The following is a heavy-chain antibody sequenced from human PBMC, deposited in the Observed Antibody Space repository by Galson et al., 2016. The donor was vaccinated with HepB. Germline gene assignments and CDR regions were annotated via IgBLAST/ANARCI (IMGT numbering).Heavy chain of an antibody. J-gene: IGHJ2*01. Sequence: SLRLSCAASGFTFSKFAMTWVRQAPGKGLQWVATIANSGYSTYYADSVKGRFTISRDNSKNTLHLQMNSLRAEDTAMYYCSKDAGLLDWYFDLWGRGTLVTVSS. CDR1: GFTFSKFA. D-gene: IGHD1-26*01. CDR2: IANSGYST. CDR3: SKDAGLLDWYFDL. V-gene: IGHV3-23*01.